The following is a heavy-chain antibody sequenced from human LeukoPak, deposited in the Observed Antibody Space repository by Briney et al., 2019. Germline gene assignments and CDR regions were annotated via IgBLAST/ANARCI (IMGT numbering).Heavy chain of an antibody. J-gene: IGHJ5*01. CDR1: GFTFSNYV. D-gene: IGHD3/OR15-3a*01. V-gene: IGHV3-23*01. CDR3: VKAGANDFYKGWFDS. Sequence: GGSLRLSCVASGFTFSNYVTNWIRQAPGKGLEWVSGISHSGGRSYYGDSVRGRFTISRDNSNNTLYLQINSLRVDDTAIYYCVKAGANDFYKGWFDSWGQGTLVTVSS. CDR2: ISHSGGRS.